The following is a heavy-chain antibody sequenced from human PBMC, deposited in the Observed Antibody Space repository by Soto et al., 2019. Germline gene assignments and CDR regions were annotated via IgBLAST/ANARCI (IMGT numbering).Heavy chain of an antibody. V-gene: IGHV1-18*01. CDR1: GYTFTSYG. D-gene: IGHD3-9*01. CDR2: ISAYNGNT. Sequence: QGQLVQSGAEVKKPGASVKVSCKASGYTFTSYGISWVRQATGQALEWMGWISAYNGNTNYAQKLQGRVTMTTDTSTSTAYMALRRLGSDVTGVYYCARVGGRLRYFDWPGDDYWGQGTLVTVSS. J-gene: IGHJ4*02. CDR3: ARVGGRLRYFDWPGDDY.